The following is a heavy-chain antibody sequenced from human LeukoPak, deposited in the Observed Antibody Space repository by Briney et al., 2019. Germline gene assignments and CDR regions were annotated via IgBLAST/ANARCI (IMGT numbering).Heavy chain of an antibody. V-gene: IGHV1-2*02. D-gene: IGHD3-22*01. CDR1: GYTFTGYY. CDR2: INPNSGGT. CDR3: ARENDYYDSSGYAGFDY. J-gene: IGHJ4*02. Sequence: ASVKVSCKASGYTFTGYYMHWVRQAPGQGLEWMGWINPNSGGTNYAQKFQGRVTMTRDTSISTAYMELSRLRSDDTAVYHCARENDYYDSSGYAGFDYWGQGTLVTVSS.